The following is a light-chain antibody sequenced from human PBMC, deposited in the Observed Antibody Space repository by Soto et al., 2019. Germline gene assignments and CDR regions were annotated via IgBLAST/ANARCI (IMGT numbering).Light chain of an antibody. CDR3: QQYGSSSYT. Sequence: DIVLTQSPDTLSLSPGERATLSCRASQSVSSNYLAWYQQKPGQAPRLLIYGASTRATGIPDRFSGSGSGTDFTLTISRLEPEDFAVYYCQQYGSSSYTFGQ. V-gene: IGKV3-20*01. CDR2: GAS. CDR1: QSVSSNY. J-gene: IGKJ2*01.